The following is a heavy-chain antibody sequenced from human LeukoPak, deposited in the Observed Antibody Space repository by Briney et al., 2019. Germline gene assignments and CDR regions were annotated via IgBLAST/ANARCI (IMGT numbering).Heavy chain of an antibody. Sequence: GRSLRLSCAASGFTFSSYAMHWVRQAPGKGLEWVAVISYDGSNKYYADSVKGRLTISRDNSKNTLYLQMNSLRAEDTAVYYCARVLRNGGCSGGSCYSALGAFGIWGQGTMVTVSS. CDR3: ARVLRNGGCSGGSCYSALGAFGI. J-gene: IGHJ3*02. D-gene: IGHD2-15*01. V-gene: IGHV3-30-3*01. CDR2: ISYDGSNK. CDR1: GFTFSSYA.